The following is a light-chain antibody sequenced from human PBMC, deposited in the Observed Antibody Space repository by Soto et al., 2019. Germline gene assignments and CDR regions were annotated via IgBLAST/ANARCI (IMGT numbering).Light chain of an antibody. V-gene: IGKV1-39*01. J-gene: IGKJ1*01. Sequence: DIQMTQSPSSLSASVGDRVILTCRASQTIRTSLNWYQQKPGKAPKLLIYAASNLHSGVPSRFSGSGSGTDFTLSISNLQPEDFATYFCQQTYATPPTFGQGTKVEI. CDR3: QQTYATPPT. CDR2: AAS. CDR1: QTIRTS.